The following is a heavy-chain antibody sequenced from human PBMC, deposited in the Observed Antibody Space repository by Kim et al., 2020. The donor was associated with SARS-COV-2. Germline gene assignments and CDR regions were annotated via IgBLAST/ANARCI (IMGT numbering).Heavy chain of an antibody. Sequence: ASVKGRFTISRDDSKSIAYLQMNSLKTEDTAVYYCTRCYDILTGYYRDDYWGQGTLVTVSS. V-gene: IGHV3-49*02. CDR3: TRCYDILTGYYRDDY. J-gene: IGHJ4*02. D-gene: IGHD3-9*01.